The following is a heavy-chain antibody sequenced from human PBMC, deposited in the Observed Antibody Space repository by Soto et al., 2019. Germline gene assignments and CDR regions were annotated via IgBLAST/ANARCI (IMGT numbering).Heavy chain of an antibody. CDR3: TRDHGYGYGMDV. CDR1: GFTFSSYW. CDR2: INSYGSST. D-gene: IGHD5-12*01. V-gene: IGHV3-74*01. J-gene: IGHJ6*02. Sequence: LRLSCAASGFTFSSYWMHWVRQAPGKGLVWVSRINSYGSSTSYADSVKGRFTISRDNAKNTLYLQMNSLRAEDTAVYYCTRDHGYGYGMDVWGQGTTVTVSS.